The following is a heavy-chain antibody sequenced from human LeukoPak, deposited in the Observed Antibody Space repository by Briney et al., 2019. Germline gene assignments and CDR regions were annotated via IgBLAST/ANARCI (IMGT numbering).Heavy chain of an antibody. V-gene: IGHV1-3*01. J-gene: IGHJ4*02. CDR3: ASVRVDTAMVPGYYFDY. D-gene: IGHD5-18*01. Sequence: ASVKVSCKASGYTFTSYAMHWVRQAPGQRLEWMGWINAGNGNTKYSQKFQGRVTITRDTSASTAYMELSSLRSEDTAVYYCASVRVDTAMVPGYYFDYWGQGTLVTVSS. CDR1: GYTFTSYA. CDR2: INAGNGNT.